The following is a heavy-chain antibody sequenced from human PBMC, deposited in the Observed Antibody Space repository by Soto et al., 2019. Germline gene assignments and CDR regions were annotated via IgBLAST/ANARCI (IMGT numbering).Heavy chain of an antibody. Sequence: QVQLVQSGTEVKKPGASVKVSCKASGYTFTRYGISWVRQAPGQGLEWVGWISAYIGKINYAQKLHGRVTMNTDTSTDTGYMELRNLSHDDTAVYYCARDEEEYYYDSSGYSRYLGQGTRVTVSS. V-gene: IGHV1-18*01. CDR1: GYTFTRYG. CDR2: ISAYIGKI. D-gene: IGHD3-22*01. J-gene: IGHJ4*02. CDR3: ARDEEEYYYDSSGYSRY.